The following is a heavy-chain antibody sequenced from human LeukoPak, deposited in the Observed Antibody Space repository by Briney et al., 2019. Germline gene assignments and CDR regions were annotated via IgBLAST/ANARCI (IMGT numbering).Heavy chain of an antibody. D-gene: IGHD6-13*01. CDR2: IYYSGST. J-gene: IGHJ4*02. Sequence: KSSETLSLTCTVSGGSISSSSYYWGWIRQPPGKGLEWIGSIYYSGSTYYNPSLKSRVTISVDTSKNQFSLKLSSVTAADTAVYYCARHAEHHSSSWYGVIDYWGQGTLVTVSS. V-gene: IGHV4-39*01. CDR1: GGSISSSSYY. CDR3: ARHAEHHSSSWYGVIDY.